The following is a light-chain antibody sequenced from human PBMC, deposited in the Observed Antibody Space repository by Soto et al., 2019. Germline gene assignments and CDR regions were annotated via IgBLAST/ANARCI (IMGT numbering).Light chain of an antibody. J-gene: IGKJ3*01. CDR3: HLRNNAPPT. Sequence: DIQMTQAPASLSASVGDRVTITCRASQNRNSYLNWYQQKPGKATKLLIYAASSLQSGVPSWCSGSGSGTHFSLTISGMPPEKETAYVCHLRNNAPPTLGHGTKVDIK. CDR1: QNRNSY. V-gene: IGKV1-39*01. CDR2: AAS.